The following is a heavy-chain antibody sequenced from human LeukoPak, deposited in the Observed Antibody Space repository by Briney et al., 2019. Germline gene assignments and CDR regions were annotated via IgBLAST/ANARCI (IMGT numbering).Heavy chain of an antibody. CDR3: ARESSGWRYYFDY. D-gene: IGHD6-19*01. V-gene: IGHV4-39*07. CDR2: IYYSGST. Sequence: SETLSLTCTVSGGSISSSSYYWGWIRQPPGKGLEWIGSIYYSGSTNYNPSLKSRVTISVDTSKNQFSLKLSSVTAADTAVYYCARESSGWRYYFDYWGQGTLVTVSS. CDR1: GGSISSSSYY. J-gene: IGHJ4*02.